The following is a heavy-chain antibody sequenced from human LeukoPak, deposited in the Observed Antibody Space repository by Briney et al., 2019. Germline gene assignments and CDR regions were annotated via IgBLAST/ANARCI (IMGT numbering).Heavy chain of an antibody. J-gene: IGHJ4*02. CDR2: INPNSGGT. CDR1: GYTFTGYY. Sequence: GASVKVSFKASGYTFTGYYMHWVRQAPGQGLEWMGWINPNSGGTNYAQKFQGRVTMTRDTSISTAYMELSRLRSDDTAVYYCARFPGDSGSYFYPFDYWGQGTLVTVSS. V-gene: IGHV1-2*02. D-gene: IGHD1-26*01. CDR3: ARFPGDSGSYFYPFDY.